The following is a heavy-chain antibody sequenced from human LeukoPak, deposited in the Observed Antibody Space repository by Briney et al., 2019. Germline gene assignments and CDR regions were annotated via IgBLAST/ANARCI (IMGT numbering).Heavy chain of an antibody. J-gene: IGHJ5*02. V-gene: IGHV4-59*01. Sequence: SVTLSLTCTVPGGSISSYYWSWIRQPPGKGLEWIGYIYYSGSTNYNPSLKSRVTISVDTSKNQFSLKLSSVTAADTAVYYCARDFGRRTLSNWFDPWGQGTLVTVSS. D-gene: IGHD3-10*01. CDR3: ARDFGRRTLSNWFDP. CDR2: IYYSGST. CDR1: GGSISSYY.